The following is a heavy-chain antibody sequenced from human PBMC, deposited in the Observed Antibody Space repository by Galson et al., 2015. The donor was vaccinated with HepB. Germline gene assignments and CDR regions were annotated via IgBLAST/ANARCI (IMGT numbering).Heavy chain of an antibody. CDR3: AATVRGYGDYDLLMDV. D-gene: IGHD4-17*01. CDR2: IVVGSGNT. V-gene: IGHV1-58*02. CDR1: GFTFTSYA. J-gene: IGHJ6*02. Sequence: SVKVSCKASGFTFTSYAMQWVRQARGQRLEWIGWIVVGSGNTNYAQKFQERVTITRDMSTSTAYMELSSLRSEDTAVYYCAATVRGYGDYDLLMDVWGQGTMVTVSS.